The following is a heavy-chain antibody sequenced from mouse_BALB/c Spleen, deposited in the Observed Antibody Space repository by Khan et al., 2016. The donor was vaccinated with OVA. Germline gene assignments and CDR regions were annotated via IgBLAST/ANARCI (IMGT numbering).Heavy chain of an antibody. J-gene: IGHJ3*01. CDR1: GYSITSDYA. V-gene: IGHV3-2*02. Sequence: EVQLVESGPGLVKPSQSLSLTCTVTGYSITSDYAWNWIRQFPGNKLEWMGYISYSGRTSYNPSLKSRISVTRDTSKNQFFLQLNSVTTEDTATYYCAMAGTYWGQGTLVTVSA. CDR2: ISYSGRT. CDR3: AMAGTY. D-gene: IGHD2-14*01.